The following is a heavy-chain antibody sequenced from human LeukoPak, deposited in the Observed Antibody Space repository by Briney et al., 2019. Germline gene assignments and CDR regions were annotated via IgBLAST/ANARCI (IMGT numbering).Heavy chain of an antibody. CDR3: ARSRLRLRFGASIRHDAFDI. Sequence: SETLSLTCAVYGGSFSGYYWSWIRQPPGKGLEWIGEINHSGSTNYNPSLKSRVTISVDTSKNQFSLKLSSVTAADTAVYYCARSRLRLRFGASIRHDAFDIWGQGTMVTVSS. CDR1: GGSFSGYY. D-gene: IGHD3-10*01. J-gene: IGHJ3*02. CDR2: INHSGST. V-gene: IGHV4-34*01.